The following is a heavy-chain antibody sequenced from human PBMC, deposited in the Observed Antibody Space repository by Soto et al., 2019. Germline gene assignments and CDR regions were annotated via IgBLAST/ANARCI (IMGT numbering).Heavy chain of an antibody. Sequence: EVQLVESGGGLVQPGGSLRLSCAATGFILTNHDMNWVRQVPGKGLEWVSYINKRGVTHYADSVMGRFTISRDIAKNSIYMQMESLRDEDTALYYCARDPGGSFGIDYWGRGTLVTVSS. J-gene: IGHJ4*02. D-gene: IGHD3-3*02. CDR2: INKRGVT. V-gene: IGHV3-48*02. CDR1: GFILTNHD. CDR3: ARDPGGSFGIDY.